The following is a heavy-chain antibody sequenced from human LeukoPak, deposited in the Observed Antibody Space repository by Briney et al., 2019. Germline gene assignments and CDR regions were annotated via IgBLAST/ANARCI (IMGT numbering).Heavy chain of an antibody. V-gene: IGHV1-18*01. CDR1: GYAFTSYG. CDR3: ARVTQTDYDFDY. D-gene: IGHD4-17*01. Sequence: ASVKVSCKASGYAFTSYGISWVRQAPGQGLEWMGWISAYNGNTDYAQKLQGRVTMTTDTSTSTAYMELRSLRSDDTAVYYCARVTQTDYDFDYWGQGTLVTVSS. CDR2: ISAYNGNT. J-gene: IGHJ4*02.